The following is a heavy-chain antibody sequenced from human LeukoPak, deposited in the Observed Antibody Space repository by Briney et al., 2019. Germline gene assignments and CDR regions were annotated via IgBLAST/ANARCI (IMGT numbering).Heavy chain of an antibody. CDR2: IYHSGST. J-gene: IGHJ5*02. Sequence: SETLSLTCTVSGYSISSDYYWGWVRQPPGKGLEWIGSIYHSGSTYYNPSLKSRVTISVDTSKNQFSLKLSSVTAADTAVYYCARQLSVWTWGQGTLVTVSS. CDR1: GYSISSDYY. CDR3: ARQLSVWT. V-gene: IGHV4-38-2*02. D-gene: IGHD3-16*01.